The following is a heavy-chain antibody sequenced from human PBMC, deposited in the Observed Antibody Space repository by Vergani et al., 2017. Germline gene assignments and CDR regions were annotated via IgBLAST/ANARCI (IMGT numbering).Heavy chain of an antibody. D-gene: IGHD3-3*01. CDR1: GFTFSSYA. Sequence: QVQLVESGGGVVQPGRSLRLSCAASGFTFSSYAMHWVRQAPGKGLEWVAVISYDGSNKYYADSVKGRFTISRDNSKNTLYLQMNSLRAEDTAVYYCARDHFLERLYYVFWSGYSPLDYWGQGTLVTVSS. J-gene: IGHJ4*02. V-gene: IGHV3-30-3*01. CDR2: ISYDGSNK. CDR3: ARDHFLERLYYVFWSGYSPLDY.